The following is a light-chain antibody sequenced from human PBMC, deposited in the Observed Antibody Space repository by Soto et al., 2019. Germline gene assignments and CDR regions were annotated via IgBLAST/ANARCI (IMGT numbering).Light chain of an antibody. Sequence: EIVLTQSPGTLSLSPGEGATLSCRASQRVRSNFLAWYKQKPGQSPRLLIYGASNRATGIPDRFSGSGSGTDFTLTISRLEPEDFAVYYCQQYGSSPRTFSQGTTVEIK. CDR1: QRVRSNF. J-gene: IGKJ1*01. V-gene: IGKV3-20*01. CDR2: GAS. CDR3: QQYGSSPRT.